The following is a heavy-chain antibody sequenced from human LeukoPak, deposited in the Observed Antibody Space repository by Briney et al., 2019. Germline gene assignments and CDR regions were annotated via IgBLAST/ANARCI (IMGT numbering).Heavy chain of an antibody. D-gene: IGHD3-9*01. Sequence: PSETLSLTCAVYGGSFSGYYWSWIRQPPGKGLEWIGEINHSGSTNYNPSLKSRVTISVDTSKNQFSLKLSSVTAADTAVYYCATDILTGYYDYWGKGTTVTVSS. CDR1: GGSFSGYY. CDR3: ATDILTGYYDY. CDR2: INHSGST. J-gene: IGHJ6*04. V-gene: IGHV4-34*01.